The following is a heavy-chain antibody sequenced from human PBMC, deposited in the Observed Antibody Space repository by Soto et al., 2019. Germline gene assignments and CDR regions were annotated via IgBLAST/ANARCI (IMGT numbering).Heavy chain of an antibody. J-gene: IGHJ3*02. CDR3: ANYPYCSSTSCYGGAFDI. CDR2: ISGSGGST. D-gene: IGHD2-2*01. Sequence: SLRLSCAASGFTFSSYAMSWVRQAPGKGLEWVSAISGSGGSTYYADSVKGRFTISRDNTKNTLYLQMNSLRAEDTAVYYCANYPYCSSTSCYGGAFDIWGQGAMVTVSS. CDR1: GFTFSSYA. V-gene: IGHV3-23*01.